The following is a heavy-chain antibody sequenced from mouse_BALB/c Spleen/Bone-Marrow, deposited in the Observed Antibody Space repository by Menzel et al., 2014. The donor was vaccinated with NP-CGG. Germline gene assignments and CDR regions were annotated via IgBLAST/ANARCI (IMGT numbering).Heavy chain of an antibody. V-gene: IGHV1S126*01. J-gene: IGHJ4*01. Sequence: QVQLQQSGPQLVRPGASVKISCKASGYSFTSYWMHWVKQRPGQGLEWIGMIDPSDSETRLNQKFKDKATLTVDKSSSTAYMQLSSPTSEDSAVYDCARELLRLRSAMDYWGQGTSVTVSS. CDR3: ARELLRLRSAMDY. CDR1: GYSFTSYW. CDR2: IDPSDSET. D-gene: IGHD1-2*01.